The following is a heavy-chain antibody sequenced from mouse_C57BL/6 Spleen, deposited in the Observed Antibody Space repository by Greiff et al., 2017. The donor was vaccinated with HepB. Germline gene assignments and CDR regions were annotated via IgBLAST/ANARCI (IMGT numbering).Heavy chain of an antibody. CDR1: GYAFSSSW. D-gene: IGHD2-2*01. J-gene: IGHJ2*01. V-gene: IGHV1-82*01. CDR3: ARVVTGGFDY. Sequence: VKLMESGPELVKPGASVKISCKASGYAFSSSWMNWVKQRPGKGLEWIGRIYPGDGDTNYNGKFKGKATLTADKSSSTAYMQLSSLTSEDSAVYFCARVVTGGFDYWGQGTTLTVSS. CDR2: IYPGDGDT.